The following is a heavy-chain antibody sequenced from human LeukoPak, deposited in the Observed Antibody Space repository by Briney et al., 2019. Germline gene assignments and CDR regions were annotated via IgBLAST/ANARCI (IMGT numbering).Heavy chain of an antibody. CDR2: ISYDGSNK. CDR1: GFTFSSYA. Sequence: SGGSLRLSRAASGFTFSSYAMHWVRQAPGKGLEWVAVISYDGSNKYYADSVKGRITISQDNSKNTLYLHMSSLSAEDTAVYYCARSAAAGRIVATFAYWGQGTLVTVSS. D-gene: IGHD5-12*01. J-gene: IGHJ4*02. CDR3: ARSAAAGRIVATFAY. V-gene: IGHV3-30*04.